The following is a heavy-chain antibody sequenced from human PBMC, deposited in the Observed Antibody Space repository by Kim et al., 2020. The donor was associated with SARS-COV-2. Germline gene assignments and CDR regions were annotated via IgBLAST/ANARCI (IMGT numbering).Heavy chain of an antibody. J-gene: IGHJ4*02. Sequence: SETLSLTCAVYGGSFSGYYWSWIRQPPGKGLEWIGEINHSGSTNYNPSLKSRVTISVDTSKNQFSLKLSSVTAADTAVYYCARAPYSSGCCTLLDYWGQGTLVTVSS. D-gene: IGHD6-19*01. V-gene: IGHV4-34*01. CDR3: ARAPYSSGCCTLLDY. CDR2: INHSGST. CDR1: GGSFSGYY.